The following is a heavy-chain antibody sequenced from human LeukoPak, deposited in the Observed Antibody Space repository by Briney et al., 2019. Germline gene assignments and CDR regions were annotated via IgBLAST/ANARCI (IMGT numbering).Heavy chain of an antibody. CDR3: ARGSSLYDSSGYSLDY. J-gene: IGHJ4*02. V-gene: IGHV3-11*01. CDR2: ISSSGSTI. Sequence: GGSLRLSCAASGFSFSDYYMSWIRQAPGKGLEWVSYISSSGSTIYYADSVKGRFTISRDNAKNSLHLQMNSLRAEDTAVYYCARGSSLYDSSGYSLDYWGQGTLVTVSS. D-gene: IGHD3-22*01. CDR1: GFSFSDYY.